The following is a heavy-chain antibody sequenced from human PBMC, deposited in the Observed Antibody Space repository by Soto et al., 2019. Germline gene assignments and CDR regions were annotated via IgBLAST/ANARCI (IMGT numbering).Heavy chain of an antibody. CDR3: ARGEYGSGSYYQYYYYGMDV. Sequence: SETLSLTCTVSGGSISSGGYYWSWIRQHPGKGLEWIGYIYYSGSTYYNPSLKSRVTISVDTSKNQFSLKLSSVTAADTAVYYCARGEYGSGSYYQYYYYGMDVWGQGTTVTVSS. J-gene: IGHJ6*02. D-gene: IGHD3-10*01. V-gene: IGHV4-31*03. CDR1: GGSISSGGYY. CDR2: IYYSGST.